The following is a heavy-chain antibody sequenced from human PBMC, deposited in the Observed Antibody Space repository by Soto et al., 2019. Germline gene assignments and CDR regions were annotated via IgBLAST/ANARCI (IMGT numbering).Heavy chain of an antibody. D-gene: IGHD3-9*01. CDR2: IYYSGST. J-gene: IGHJ4*02. CDR3: ARLEGLATISYYFDF. CDR1: GGSISSSSYY. Sequence: SETLSLTCTVSGGSISSSSYYWGWIRQPPGKGLEWIGNIYYSGSTYYNPSLKSRVTISVDTSKNQFSLKLNSVTAADSAVYFCARLEGLATISYYFDFWGPGALVTVSS. V-gene: IGHV4-39*01.